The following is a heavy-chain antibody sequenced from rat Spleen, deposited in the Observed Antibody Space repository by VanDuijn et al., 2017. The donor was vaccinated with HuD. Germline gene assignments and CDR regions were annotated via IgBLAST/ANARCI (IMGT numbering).Heavy chain of an antibody. Sequence: EVQLVESGGGLVQPGRSLKLSCAASGFTFSNYGMAWVRQAPTKGLEWVATISYDGSSTYYRDSVKGRFTISRDNAKSTLYLQMDSLRSEDTATYYCARLRLRRVGVMDAWGQGASVTVSS. CDR3: ARLRLRRVGVMDA. CDR2: ISYDGSST. D-gene: IGHD1-11*01. V-gene: IGHV5-29*01. J-gene: IGHJ4*01. CDR1: GFTFSNYG.